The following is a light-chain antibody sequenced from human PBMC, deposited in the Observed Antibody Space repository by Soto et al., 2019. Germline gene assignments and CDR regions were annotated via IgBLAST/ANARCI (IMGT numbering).Light chain of an antibody. CDR3: QDLSTYLST. V-gene: IGKV1-9*01. CDR2: AAS. Sequence: DVQLTQSPSFLSASVGDRVTITCRASQGISNYLAWYQERPGKVPKLLIYAASTLQSGVPSRFSGSGSGTDFTLSISSLQPEDVATLYCQDLSTYLSTVGPGTKVDIK. CDR1: QGISNY. J-gene: IGKJ3*01.